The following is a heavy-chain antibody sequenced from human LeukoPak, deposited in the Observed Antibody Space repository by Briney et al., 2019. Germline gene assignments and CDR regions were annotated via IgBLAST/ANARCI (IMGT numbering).Heavy chain of an antibody. Sequence: GGSLRLSCSASGFTFSSYAMSRVRQAPGKGLKWVSSVNDGGDNTYYADYLRGRFTVSRDNSRNTLWLQMNSLRAEDTAIYYCAKARGTTGWLPYFDYWGQGALVTVSS. J-gene: IGHJ4*02. CDR3: AKARGTTGWLPYFDY. V-gene: IGHV3-23*01. CDR1: GFTFSSYA. D-gene: IGHD6-19*01. CDR2: VNDGGDNT.